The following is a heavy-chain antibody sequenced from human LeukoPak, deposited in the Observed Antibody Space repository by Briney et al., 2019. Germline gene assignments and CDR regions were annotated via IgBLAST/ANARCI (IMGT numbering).Heavy chain of an antibody. J-gene: IGHJ4*02. D-gene: IGHD1-26*01. CDR2: IKQDGSEK. V-gene: IGHV3-7*04. CDR3: ARDHGSSWLDY. CDR1: GVTFSSFW. Sequence: PGGSLRLSCAASGVTFSSFWMTWVRQAPGKGPEWVANIKQDGSEKYYVDSVKGRFTISRDNAKNSLYLQMNSLRAEDTAVYYCARDHGSSWLDYWGQGTLVTVSS.